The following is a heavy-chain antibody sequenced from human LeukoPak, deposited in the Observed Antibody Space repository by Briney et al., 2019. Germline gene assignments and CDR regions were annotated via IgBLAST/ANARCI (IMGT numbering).Heavy chain of an antibody. V-gene: IGHV3-30-3*01. D-gene: IGHD5-24*01. Sequence: GGSLRLSCAASGFAFRTYAMHWVRQAPGKGLEWVSIMSYDGRNEYYADSVKGRFTISRDNSKNTLFLQMNSLKASDTAIYYCARSPRDGYSDGVDDIWGQGTMVTVSS. J-gene: IGHJ3*02. CDR2: MSYDGRNE. CDR1: GFAFRTYA. CDR3: ARSPRDGYSDGVDDI.